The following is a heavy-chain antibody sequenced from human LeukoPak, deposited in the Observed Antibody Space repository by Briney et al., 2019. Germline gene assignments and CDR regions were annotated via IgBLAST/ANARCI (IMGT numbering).Heavy chain of an antibody. CDR1: GFTFSSYW. CDR2: IKQDGSEK. CDR3: ARDLGDGYNYFDY. D-gene: IGHD5-24*01. V-gene: IGHV3-7*01. J-gene: IGHJ4*02. Sequence: GGSLRLSCAASGFTFSSYWMSWVRQAPGEGLEWVANIKQDGSEKYYVDSVKGRFTISRDNAKNSLYLQMNSLRAEDTAVYYRARDLGDGYNYFDYWGQGTLVTVSS.